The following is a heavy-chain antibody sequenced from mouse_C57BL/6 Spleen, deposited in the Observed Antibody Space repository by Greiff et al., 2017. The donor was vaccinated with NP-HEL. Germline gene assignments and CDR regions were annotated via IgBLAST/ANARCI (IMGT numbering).Heavy chain of an antibody. CDR3: MGLPSYFDY. Sequence: EVQLQQSGAELVRPGASVKLSCTASGFNIKDDYMHWVKQRPEQGLEWIGWIDPENGDTEYASKFQGKATITADTSSNTAYLQRSSLTSEDTAVYYCMGLPSYFDYWGQGTTLTVSS. D-gene: IGHD2-2*01. V-gene: IGHV14-4*01. CDR1: GFNIKDDY. CDR2: IDPENGDT. J-gene: IGHJ2*01.